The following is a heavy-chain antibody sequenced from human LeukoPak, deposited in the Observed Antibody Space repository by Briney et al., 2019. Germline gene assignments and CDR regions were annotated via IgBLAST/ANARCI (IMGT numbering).Heavy chain of an antibody. V-gene: IGHV4-4*07. CDR1: GGSISSYF. CDR2: IYSNGIT. J-gene: IGHJ6*03. Sequence: SETLSLTCTVSGGSISSYFWTWIRQPAGKGLEWIGRIYSNGITNYNPSLKSRVTMSIDTSKKEFSLKLSSVTAADTAIYYCASSSNFYYCYMDVWGKGTTVTVSS. CDR3: ASSSNFYYCYMDV.